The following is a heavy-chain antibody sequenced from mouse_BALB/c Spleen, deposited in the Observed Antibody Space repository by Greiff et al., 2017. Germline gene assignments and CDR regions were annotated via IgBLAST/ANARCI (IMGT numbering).Heavy chain of an antibody. Sequence: ESGPGLVKPSQSLSLTCSVTGYSITSGYYWNWIRQFPGNKLEWMGYISYDGSNNYNPSLKNRISITRDTSTNQFFLKLNSVTTEDTATYYCARDSHYGSSPWFAYWGQGTLVTVSA. CDR1: GYSITSGYY. CDR3: ARDSHYGSSPWFAY. V-gene: IGHV3-6*02. J-gene: IGHJ3*01. D-gene: IGHD1-1*01. CDR2: ISYDGSN.